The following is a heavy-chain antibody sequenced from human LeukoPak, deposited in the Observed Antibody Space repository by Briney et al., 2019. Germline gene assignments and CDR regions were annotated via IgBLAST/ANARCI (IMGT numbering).Heavy chain of an antibody. J-gene: IGHJ5*02. CDR3: ARHALVFAGFGP. Sequence: GASLQISCEGSGSSFTSYWVGWVRRLPGKGLEWMGIIYPGDCDTRYSPSFQGQVTNSADKSISTAYLQWSSLKASDTARYYCARHALVFAGFGPWGQGTLVTVSS. V-gene: IGHV5-51*01. CDR1: GSSFTSYW. D-gene: IGHD3-16*02. CDR2: IYPGDCDT.